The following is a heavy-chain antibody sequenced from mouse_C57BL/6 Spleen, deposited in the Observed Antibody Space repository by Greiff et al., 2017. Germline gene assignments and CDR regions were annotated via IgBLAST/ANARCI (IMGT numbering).Heavy chain of an antibody. CDR3: ARPRDWFAY. CDR2: ISSGGSYT. V-gene: IGHV5-6*01. J-gene: IGHJ3*01. CDR1: GFTFSSYG. Sequence: EVKLMESGGDLVKPGGSLKLSCAASGFTFSSYGMSWVRQTPDKRLEWVATISSGGSYTYYPDSVKGRFTISRDNAKNTLYLQMSSLKSEDTAMYYCARPRDWFAYWGQGTLVTVSA.